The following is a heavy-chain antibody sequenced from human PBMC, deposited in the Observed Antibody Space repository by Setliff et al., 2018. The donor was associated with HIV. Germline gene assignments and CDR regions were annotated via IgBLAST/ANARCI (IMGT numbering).Heavy chain of an antibody. V-gene: IGHV4-39*01. CDR3: ARHLTGRLFDS. J-gene: IGHJ5*01. CDR1: GDSIDSPSFY. Sequence: SETLSLTCTVSGDSIDSPSFYWGWIRQSPGKGLEWIASIYYRGTTYYNPSLKSRVTVSLDTSKNQFSLTLTSMTATDTAVYYCARHLTGRLFDSWGQGILVTVS. CDR2: IYYRGTT.